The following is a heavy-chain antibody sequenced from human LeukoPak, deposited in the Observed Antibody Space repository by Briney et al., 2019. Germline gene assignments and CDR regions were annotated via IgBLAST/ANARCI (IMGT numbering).Heavy chain of an antibody. V-gene: IGHV3-48*03. CDR3: ARGRRIQLWDPYYFDY. J-gene: IGHJ4*02. CDR2: ISSSGSTI. D-gene: IGHD5-18*01. Sequence: GGSLRLSCAASGFTFSSYEMNWVSQAPGKGLEWVSYISSSGSTIYYADSVKGRFTISRDNAKNSLYLQMNSLRAEDTAVYYCARGRRIQLWDPYYFDYWGQGTLVTVSS. CDR1: GFTFSSYE.